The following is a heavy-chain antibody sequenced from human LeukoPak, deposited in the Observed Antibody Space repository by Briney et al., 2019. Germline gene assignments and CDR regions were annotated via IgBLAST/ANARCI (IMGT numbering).Heavy chain of an antibody. D-gene: IGHD6-13*01. CDR1: GFTFSSYA. CDR2: ISGSGGST. CDR3: ARKRGIAGAKYYFDY. V-gene: IGHV3-23*01. J-gene: IGHJ4*02. Sequence: GGSLRLSCAASGFTFSSYAMSWVRQAPGKGLEWVSAISGSGGSTYYADSVKGRFTISRDNSKNTLYLQMNSLRAEDTAVYYCARKRGIAGAKYYFDYWGRGTLVTVSS.